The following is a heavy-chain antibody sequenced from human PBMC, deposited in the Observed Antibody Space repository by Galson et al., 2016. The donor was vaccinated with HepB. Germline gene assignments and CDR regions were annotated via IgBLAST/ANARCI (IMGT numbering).Heavy chain of an antibody. D-gene: IGHD6-13*01. Sequence: SLRLSCAASGFTFRTYGMHWVRQAPGKGLEWVAVIWNDGSNKYYADSVKGRFTISRDNSNNRLSLEMSNMRDEDTAVYYCARATPLELNAGFVKGQAAGTPDFWGQGALVAVSS. V-gene: IGHV3-33*01. CDR2: IWNDGSNK. CDR1: GFTFRTYG. J-gene: IGHJ4*02. CDR3: ARATPLELNAGFVKGQAAGTPDF.